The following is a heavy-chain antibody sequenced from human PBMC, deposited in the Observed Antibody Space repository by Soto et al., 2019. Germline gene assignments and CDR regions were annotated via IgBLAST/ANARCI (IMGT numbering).Heavy chain of an antibody. Sequence: QVQLQESGPGLVKPSETLSLTCTVSGGSISSYYWSWIRQPPGKGLEWIGYIYYSGRTNYNPSLRSRFTISVDPSKNQFSLKRSSVTAADTAVYYCARHRYYDSSGYSGLDYWGQGTLVTVSS. D-gene: IGHD3-22*01. CDR2: IYYSGRT. J-gene: IGHJ4*02. V-gene: IGHV4-59*08. CDR1: GGSISSYY. CDR3: ARHRYYDSSGYSGLDY.